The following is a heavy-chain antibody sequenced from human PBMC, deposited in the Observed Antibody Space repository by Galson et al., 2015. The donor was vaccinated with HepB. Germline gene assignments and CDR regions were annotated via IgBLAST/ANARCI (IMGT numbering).Heavy chain of an antibody. Sequence: SLRLSCAASGFTFSSYNMNWVRQTPGKGLEWISYISASSSTIDYADSVKGRFTISRDNAKNSLYLQMNSLRAEDTAVYYCARDSRATFGEPNWFDPWGQGILVTVSS. V-gene: IGHV3-48*01. D-gene: IGHD3-3*01. CDR1: GFTFSSYN. J-gene: IGHJ5*02. CDR2: ISASSSTI. CDR3: ARDSRATFGEPNWFDP.